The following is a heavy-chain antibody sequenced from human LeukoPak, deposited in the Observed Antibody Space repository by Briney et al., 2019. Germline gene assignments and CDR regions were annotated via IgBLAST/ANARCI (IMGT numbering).Heavy chain of an antibody. Sequence: PGGSLRLSCAASGFTFSGYWMSWVRQAPGKGLEWVANIKQDGSEKYYVDSVKGRFTISRDSAKNSLYLQMNSLRAEDTAVYFCARGQTTMTNWGQGTLVTVSS. CDR1: GFTFSGYW. D-gene: IGHD4-17*01. V-gene: IGHV3-7*03. CDR2: IKQDGSEK. CDR3: ARGQTTMTN. J-gene: IGHJ4*02.